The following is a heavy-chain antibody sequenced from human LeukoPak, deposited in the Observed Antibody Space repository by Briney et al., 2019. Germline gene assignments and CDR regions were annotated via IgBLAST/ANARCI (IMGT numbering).Heavy chain of an antibody. J-gene: IGHJ4*02. CDR3: SRSDGASDFDY. CDR1: GDSVSSNRAS. V-gene: IGHV6-1*01. CDR2: TYYRSKWYN. D-gene: IGHD5-24*01. Sequence: SQTLSLTCAISGDSVSSNRASWTWIRQSPSRGLEWLGRTYYRSKWYNDYAVSLKSRISINPDTSKNQFSLQLNSVTPEDTAVYYCSRSDGASDFDYWAQGTLVTVSS.